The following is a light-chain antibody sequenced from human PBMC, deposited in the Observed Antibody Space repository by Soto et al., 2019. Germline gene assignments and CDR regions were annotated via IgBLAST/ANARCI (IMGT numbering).Light chain of an antibody. CDR1: SSDVSASNY. CDR3: SSYTAGYTLVV. CDR2: DVT. Sequence: ALTQPVSVSGSPGQSITISCTGTSSDVSASNYVSWYQQHPGKAPKLIIYDVTDRPSGVSNRFSGSKSGNTASLAISGLQAEDEADYFCSSYTAGYTLVVFGGGTKVTVL. J-gene: IGLJ2*01. V-gene: IGLV2-14*03.